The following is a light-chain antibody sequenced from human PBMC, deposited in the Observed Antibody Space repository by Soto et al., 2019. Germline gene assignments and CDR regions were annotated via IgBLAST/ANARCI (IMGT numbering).Light chain of an antibody. V-gene: IGKV3-11*01. J-gene: IGKJ5*01. CDR2: DAS. Sequence: VLTQSPATLSLSPGERATLSCRASQSITTYLAWYQQRPGQAPRLLISDASNRVPGVPVRFSGSGSGTDFTLTITSSEPEDFAVSYCLYRSDWPSGITFGHGTRLDIK. CDR3: LYRSDWPSGIT. CDR1: QSITTY.